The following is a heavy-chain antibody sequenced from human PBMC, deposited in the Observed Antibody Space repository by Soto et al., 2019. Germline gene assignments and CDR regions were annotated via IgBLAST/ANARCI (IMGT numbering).Heavy chain of an antibody. V-gene: IGHV4-34*01. CDR2: ISQSGNT. Sequence: FETLSLTCAVYGGSFSGYYWSWIRQPPGKGLEWIGEISQSGNTNYSPSLKSRVSISIDTSKKQFSLNLASVSAADTAVYYCARAPKVSGSSQTRPDFWGQGTLVTVSS. J-gene: IGHJ4*02. CDR1: GGSFSGYY. D-gene: IGHD6-6*01. CDR3: ARAPKVSGSSQTRPDF.